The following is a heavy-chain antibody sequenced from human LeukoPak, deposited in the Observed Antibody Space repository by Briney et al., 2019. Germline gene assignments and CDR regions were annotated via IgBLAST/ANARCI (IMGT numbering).Heavy chain of an antibody. V-gene: IGHV4-30-4*02. CDR2: IYYSGST. D-gene: IGHD6-19*01. Sequence: PSETLSLTCTVSGGSISSGDYYWSWIRQPPGKGLEWIGYIYYSGSTYYNPSLKSRVTISVDTSKNQFSLKLSSVTAADTAVYYCARDHGAVAGTSWYFDLWGRGTLVTVSS. J-gene: IGHJ2*01. CDR1: GGSISSGDYY. CDR3: ARDHGAVAGTSWYFDL.